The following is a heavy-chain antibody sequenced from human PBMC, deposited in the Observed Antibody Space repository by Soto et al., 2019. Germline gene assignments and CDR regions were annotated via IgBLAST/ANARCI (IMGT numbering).Heavy chain of an antibody. J-gene: IGHJ6*02. Sequence: QVQLVQSGAEVKEPGASVKVSCKASGYTFNNYYIHWVRQAPGQGLEWMGRIHPTGGGTTYAQNFHGRVTLTRDTSTATVYMELSSLTSEDTAVYSCANRVSSDMDVWGQGTTVTVSS. V-gene: IGHV1-46*02. CDR1: GYTFNNYY. CDR2: IHPTGGGT. CDR3: ANRVSSDMDV.